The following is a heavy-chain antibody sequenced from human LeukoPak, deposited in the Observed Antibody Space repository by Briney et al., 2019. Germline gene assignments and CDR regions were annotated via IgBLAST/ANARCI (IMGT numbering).Heavy chain of an antibody. CDR1: GGSISRSSYY. D-gene: IGHD3-10*01. CDR3: AKGGGFTILRGADNNWFDP. V-gene: IGHV4-39*07. Sequence: SETLSLTRTVSGGSISRSSYYWGWIRQPPGKGLEWIGSMYYSGSTYYNPSLKSRVIISIDTSKNQLSLKLTSVTAADTAVYYRAKGGGFTILRGADNNWFDPWGQGTLVTVSS. J-gene: IGHJ5*02. CDR2: MYYSGST.